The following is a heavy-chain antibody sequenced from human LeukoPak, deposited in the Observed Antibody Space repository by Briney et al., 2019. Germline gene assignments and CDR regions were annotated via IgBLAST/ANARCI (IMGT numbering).Heavy chain of an antibody. J-gene: IGHJ4*02. CDR1: GFTFSSYA. CDR3: ARTVDTAMVLNPLDY. V-gene: IGHV3-23*01. Sequence: GGSLRLSCAASGFTFSSYAMSWVRQAPGKGLEWVSAISGSGGSTYYADSVKGRFTISRDNSKNTLYLQMNSLRAEDTAVYYCARTVDTAMVLNPLDYWGQGTLVTVSS. CDR2: ISGSGGST. D-gene: IGHD5-18*01.